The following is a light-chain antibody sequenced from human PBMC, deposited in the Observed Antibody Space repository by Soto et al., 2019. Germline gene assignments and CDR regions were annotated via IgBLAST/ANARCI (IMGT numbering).Light chain of an antibody. V-gene: IGKV3-20*01. J-gene: IGKJ5*01. CDR3: RQYCRAPT. CDR1: QSLTRSY. CDR2: GAS. Sequence: EIVLTQSPGTLSLFPGERATLSCRASQSLTRSYLAWYQQQPGQAPRLLIYGASSRTTGTPDRFGGSGSGTDFTLTISRLEPEDFELYSCRQYCRAPTFGGGTRLEIK.